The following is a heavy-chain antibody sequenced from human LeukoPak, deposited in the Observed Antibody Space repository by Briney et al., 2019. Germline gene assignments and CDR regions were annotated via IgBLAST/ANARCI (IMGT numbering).Heavy chain of an antibody. CDR1: GFTFSGYY. V-gene: IGHV1-2*02. J-gene: IGHJ4*02. D-gene: IGHD1-1*01. CDR2: INPKSGGT. CDR3: ARESRDTAWSLDL. Sequence: GASVKVSCKASGFTFSGYYMHWVRQAPGQGFEWMGWINPKSGGTNFAQKFQGRVTMTRDTSINTVYMELSSLTSDDSAVYYCARESRDTAWSLDLWGQGTVVTVSS.